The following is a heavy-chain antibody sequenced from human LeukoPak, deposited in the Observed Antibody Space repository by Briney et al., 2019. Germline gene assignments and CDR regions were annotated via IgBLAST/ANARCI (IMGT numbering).Heavy chain of an antibody. Sequence: GGSLRLSCAASGFTVSSNYMSWVRQAPGKGLEWVSAVSGSGGSTYYADSVKGRFTISRDNSKSTLYLQMNSLRAEDTAVYYCANRRVVPAAPFDYWGQGTLVTVSS. CDR3: ANRRVVPAAPFDY. CDR1: GFTVSSNY. D-gene: IGHD2-2*01. CDR2: VSGSGGST. V-gene: IGHV3-23*01. J-gene: IGHJ4*02.